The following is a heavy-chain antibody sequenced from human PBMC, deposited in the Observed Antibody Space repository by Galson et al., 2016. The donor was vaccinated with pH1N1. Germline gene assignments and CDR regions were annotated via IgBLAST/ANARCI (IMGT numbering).Heavy chain of an antibody. CDR1: GDSVSSNSAT. CDR3: ARGVIDYDFWSGYQDHAAFDI. J-gene: IGHJ3*02. Sequence: CAISGDSVSSNSATWNWIRQSPSRGLEWLGRTYYRSKWYNDYAESVKSRIIISPDTSKNQLSLQLHSVTPADTAVYYCARGVIDYDFWSGYQDHAAFDIWGQGTMVIVSS. CDR2: TYYRSKWYN. V-gene: IGHV6-1*01. D-gene: IGHD3-3*01.